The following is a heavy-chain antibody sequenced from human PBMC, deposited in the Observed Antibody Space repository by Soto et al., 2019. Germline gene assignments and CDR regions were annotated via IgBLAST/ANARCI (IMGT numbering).Heavy chain of an antibody. CDR3: ATDRGLQEMATILKY. D-gene: IGHD5-12*01. CDR1: GYTLTELS. Sequence: ASVKVSCKVSGYTLTELSMHWVRQAPGKGLEWMGGFDPEDGETIYAQKFQGRVTMTEDTSTDTAYMELSSLRSEDTAVYYCATDRGLQEMATILKYWGQGTLVTVSS. CDR2: FDPEDGET. V-gene: IGHV1-24*01. J-gene: IGHJ4*02.